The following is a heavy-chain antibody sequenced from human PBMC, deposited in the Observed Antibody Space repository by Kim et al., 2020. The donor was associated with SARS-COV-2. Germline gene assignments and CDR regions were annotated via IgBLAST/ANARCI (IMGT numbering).Heavy chain of an antibody. Sequence: GGSLRLSCAASGFTFSSYGMHWVRQAPGKGLEWVAVISYDGSNKYYADSVKGRFTISRDNSKNTLYLQMNSLRAEDTAVYYCAKDGGAVAGDAFDIWGQGTMVTVSS. CDR3: AKDGGAVAGDAFDI. CDR2: ISYDGSNK. V-gene: IGHV3-30*18. CDR1: GFTFSSYG. D-gene: IGHD6-19*01. J-gene: IGHJ3*02.